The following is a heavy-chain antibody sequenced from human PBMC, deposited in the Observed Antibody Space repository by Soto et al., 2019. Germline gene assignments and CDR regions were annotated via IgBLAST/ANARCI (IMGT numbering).Heavy chain of an antibody. CDR2: MYYSGTT. D-gene: IGHD1-26*01. Sequence: SETLSLTCAVSGFSLSSGCYWGWIRQPPWKGLEWIASMYYSGTTYYNPSLKSRVAISVDTSKNQVSLKLRSVTAAETAVYYCARYWYRDGYTGGHFADWAQGTIVTVSS. CDR3: ARYWYRDGYTGGHFAD. CDR1: GFSLSSGCY. V-gene: IGHV4-38-2*01. J-gene: IGHJ4*02.